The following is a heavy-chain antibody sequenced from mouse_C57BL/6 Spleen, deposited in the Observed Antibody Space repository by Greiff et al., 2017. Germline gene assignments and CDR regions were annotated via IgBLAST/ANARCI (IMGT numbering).Heavy chain of an antibody. J-gene: IGHJ4*01. CDR3: ASAIYYDSYYYAMDY. D-gene: IGHD2-4*01. CDR1: GYAFSSYW. V-gene: IGHV1-80*01. CDR2: IYPGDGDT. Sequence: VKLQESGAELVKPGASVKISCKASGYAFSSYWMNWVKQRPGKGLEWIGQIYPGDGDTNYNGKFKGKATLTADKSSSTAYMQLSSLTSEDSAVYFCASAIYYDSYYYAMDYWGQGTSVTVSS.